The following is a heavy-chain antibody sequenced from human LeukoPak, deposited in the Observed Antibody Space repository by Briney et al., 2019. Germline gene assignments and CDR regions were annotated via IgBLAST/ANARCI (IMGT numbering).Heavy chain of an antibody. Sequence: PGGSLRLSCAASGFTFSSYEMNWVRQAPGKGLEYIGYIYYSGSTNYNPSLKSRVTISVDTSKNQFSLKLSSVTAADTAVYYCARTEESGYSYGYFGYYYYMDVWGKGTTVTVSS. CDR2: IYYSGST. CDR1: GFTFSSYE. D-gene: IGHD5-18*01. CDR3: ARTEESGYSYGYFGYYYYMDV. J-gene: IGHJ6*03. V-gene: IGHV4-59*01.